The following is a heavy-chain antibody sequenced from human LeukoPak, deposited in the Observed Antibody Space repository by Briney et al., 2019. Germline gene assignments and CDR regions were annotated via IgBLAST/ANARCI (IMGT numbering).Heavy chain of an antibody. V-gene: IGHV3-21*01. D-gene: IGHD3-10*01. CDR1: GFTFSSYS. J-gene: IGHJ3*02. CDR3: AKGPPRDYYGGI. CDR2: ISSSSSYI. Sequence: PGGSLRLSCAASGFTFSSYSMNWVRQAPGKGLEWVSSISSSSSYIYYADSVKGRFTISRDNAKNSLYLQMNSLRAEDTAVYYCAKGPPRDYYGGIWGQGTMVTVSS.